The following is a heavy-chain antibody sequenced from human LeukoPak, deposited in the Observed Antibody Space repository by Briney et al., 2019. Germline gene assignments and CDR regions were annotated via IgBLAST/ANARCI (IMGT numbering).Heavy chain of an antibody. V-gene: IGHV3-23*01. CDR1: GFTFSSYA. CDR3: AKGDIVVVPAAIAAHAFDI. Sequence: GGSLRLSCAASGFTFSSYAMSWVRQAPGKGLEWVSAISGSGGSTYYADSVKGRFTISRDNSKNTLYLQINSLRAEDTAVYYCAKGDIVVVPAAIAAHAFDIWGQGTMVTVSS. CDR2: ISGSGGST. J-gene: IGHJ3*02. D-gene: IGHD2-2*01.